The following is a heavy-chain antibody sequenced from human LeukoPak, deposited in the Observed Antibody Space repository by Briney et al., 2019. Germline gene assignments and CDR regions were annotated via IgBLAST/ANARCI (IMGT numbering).Heavy chain of an antibody. V-gene: IGHV1-18*01. CDR1: GYTFTTYG. J-gene: IGHJ4*02. CDR2: ISPYNGNT. CDR3: AREFEAAAGY. Sequence: ASVKVSCKASGYTFTTYGINWMRQAPGQGLEWMGWISPYNGNTNYAQKLQGRVTMTTDTSTSTAYMELRSLRSDDTAVYYCAREFEAAAGYWGQGTLVTVSS. D-gene: IGHD6-13*01.